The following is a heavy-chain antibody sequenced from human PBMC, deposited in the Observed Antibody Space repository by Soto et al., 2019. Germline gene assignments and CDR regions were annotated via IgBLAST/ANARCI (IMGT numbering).Heavy chain of an antibody. Sequence: QVQLEQSGAEVKKPGSSVKVSCKTSGGTFSNSAISWVRQAPGQGLEWMGGIMPIFRTPDYAQKFQDRVTTTADQSTSTVYMELRGLRSDDTAVYYCARDKDRLQLGGNYYYILDVWGQGTTVTVSS. CDR1: GGTFSNSA. D-gene: IGHD1-1*01. CDR3: ARDKDRLQLGGNYYYILDV. CDR2: IMPIFRTP. J-gene: IGHJ6*02. V-gene: IGHV1-69*12.